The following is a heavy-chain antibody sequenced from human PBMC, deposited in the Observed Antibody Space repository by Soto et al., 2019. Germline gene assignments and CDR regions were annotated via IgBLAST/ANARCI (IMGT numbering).Heavy chain of an antibody. Sequence: GESLKISCKGSGYSFTNYWIGWVRQMPGKGLEWMGMIYPDDSDTKYSPSFQGQVAFSADKSINTAYLQWSSLKASDTAIYYCARLEWLSLAAWFDPWGQGTLVTVSS. CDR3: ARLEWLSLAAWFDP. D-gene: IGHD3-3*01. CDR2: IYPDDSDT. J-gene: IGHJ5*02. V-gene: IGHV5-51*01. CDR1: GYSFTNYW.